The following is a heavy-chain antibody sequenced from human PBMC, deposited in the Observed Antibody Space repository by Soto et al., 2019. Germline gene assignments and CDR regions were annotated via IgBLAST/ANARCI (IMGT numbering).Heavy chain of an antibody. V-gene: IGHV4-39*01. Sequence: PSETLSLTCAVHGGSFSSYYWGWIRQPPGKGLEWIGSIYYSGSTYYNPSLKSRVTISVDTSKNQFSLKLSSVTAADTAVYYCARQVADRIVVVPAANDAFDIWGQGTMVTVS. CDR2: IYYSGST. J-gene: IGHJ3*02. CDR1: GGSFSSYY. CDR3: ARQVADRIVVVPAANDAFDI. D-gene: IGHD2-2*01.